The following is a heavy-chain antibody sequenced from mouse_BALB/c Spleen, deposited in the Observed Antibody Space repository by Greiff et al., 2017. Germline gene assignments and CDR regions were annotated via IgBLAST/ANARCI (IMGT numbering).Heavy chain of an antibody. V-gene: IGHV2-9*02. J-gene: IGHJ4*01. CDR1: GFSLTSYG. Sequence: VKLVESGPGLVAPSQSLSITCTVSGFSLTSYGVHWVRQPPGKGLEWLGVIWAGGSTNYNSALMYRLSISKDNSKSQVFLKMNSLQTDDTAMYYCARERYDVGAMDYWGQGTSVTVSS. CDR2: IWAGGST. D-gene: IGHD2-14*01. CDR3: ARERYDVGAMDY.